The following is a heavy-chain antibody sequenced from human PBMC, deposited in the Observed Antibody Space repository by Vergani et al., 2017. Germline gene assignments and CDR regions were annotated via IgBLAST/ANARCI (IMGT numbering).Heavy chain of an antibody. CDR1: GDSITNYGFP. Sequence: QLQLQESGSGLVKPSQTLSLTCAVSGDSITNYGFPWNCIRQPPGKGTEWIWYIFPSGNSDYNLSLKNRVSISLYKSKNQFSLKLSSVTAAVTAVYYCARDIIGPLDYWGQGSLVTVSS. J-gene: IGHJ4*02. V-gene: IGHV4-30-2*05. D-gene: IGHD2/OR15-2a*01. CDR3: ARDIIGPLDY. CDR2: IFPSGNS.